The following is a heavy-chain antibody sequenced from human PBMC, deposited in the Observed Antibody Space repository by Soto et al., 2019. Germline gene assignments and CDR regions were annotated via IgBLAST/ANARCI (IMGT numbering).Heavy chain of an antibody. CDR3: AKEEATIRGFDY. D-gene: IGHD5-12*01. V-gene: IGHV3-9*01. J-gene: IGHJ4*02. CDR1: GFTFDDYA. CDR2: ISWNSGSI. Sequence: EVQLVESGGGLVQPGRSLRLSCAASGFTFDDYAMHWVRQAPGKGLEWVSGISWNSGSIGYADSVKGRFTISRDNAKNSLYLQMNSLRAEDTVLYYCAKEEATIRGFDYWGQGTLVTVSS.